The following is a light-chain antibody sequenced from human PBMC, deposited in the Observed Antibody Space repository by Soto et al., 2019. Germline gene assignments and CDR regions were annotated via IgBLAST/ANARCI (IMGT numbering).Light chain of an antibody. CDR3: QQSYSMTS. CDR2: EAS. Sequence: DIQLTQSPPSLSASVGDRVTITCRSSQSINSHLNWYQQKTGKAPKLLIFEASSLHSGVPSRFGGSGSGTDFTLTRTSLQPEDSASYYCQQSYSMTSFGGGTKVEIK. CDR1: QSINSH. J-gene: IGKJ4*01. V-gene: IGKV1-39*01.